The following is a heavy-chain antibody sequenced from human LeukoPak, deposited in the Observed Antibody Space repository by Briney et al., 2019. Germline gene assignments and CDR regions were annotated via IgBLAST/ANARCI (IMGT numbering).Heavy chain of an antibody. J-gene: IGHJ5*02. D-gene: IGHD2-2*01. CDR1: GFTFSDFW. Sequence: GGSLRLSCAASGFTFSDFWMTWFRQAPGKGLEWVANIDQDGSEKYYLDPVKGRLTISRDNAKNSLYLQMNSLSVEDTAVYYCAASPRGYQLLEPGSWGQGTLVTVSS. V-gene: IGHV3-7*01. CDR3: AASPRGYQLLEPGS. CDR2: IDQDGSEK.